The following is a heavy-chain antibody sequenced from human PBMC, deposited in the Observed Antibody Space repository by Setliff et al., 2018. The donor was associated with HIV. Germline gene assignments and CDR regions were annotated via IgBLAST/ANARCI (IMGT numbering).Heavy chain of an antibody. J-gene: IGHJ2*01. CDR3: ARSNLRRYGDPDWYFDL. CDR1: GFTFSSHA. D-gene: IGHD4-17*01. Sequence: GGSLRLSCAASGFTFSSHAMTWVRQAPGQGLEWVSIISGSGISTYYADSVKGRFTISRDNSRNTLYLQMNSLRAEDTAVYYCARSNLRRYGDPDWYFDLWGRGTLVTVSS. V-gene: IGHV3-23*01. CDR2: ISGSGIST.